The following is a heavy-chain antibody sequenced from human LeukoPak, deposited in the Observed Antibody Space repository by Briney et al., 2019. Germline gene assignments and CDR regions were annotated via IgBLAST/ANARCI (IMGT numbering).Heavy chain of an antibody. D-gene: IGHD5-18*01. V-gene: IGHV3-23*01. CDR3: AKDGGYSYGQYYFDY. CDR2: ISGSGGST. Sequence: GASLRLSCAASGFTFSSYAMSWVRQAPGKGLEWVSAISGSGGSTNYADSVKGQFTISRDNSKNTLYLQMNSLRAEDTAVYYCAKDGGYSYGQYYFDYWGQGTLVTVSS. J-gene: IGHJ4*02. CDR1: GFTFSSYA.